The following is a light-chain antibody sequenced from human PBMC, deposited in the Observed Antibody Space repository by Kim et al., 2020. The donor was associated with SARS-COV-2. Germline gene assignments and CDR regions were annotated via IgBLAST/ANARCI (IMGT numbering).Light chain of an antibody. J-gene: IGLJ3*02. CDR3: QSADSSGTIRV. CDR1: ALSKQF. V-gene: IGLV3-25*03. CDR2: KDT. Sequence: SYELTKPPSVSVSPGQTARITCSGDALSKQFAYWYLQKPGQAPVLVILKDTERPSGIPERFSGSSSGTTVTLTIGGVQAEDEADYYCQSADSSGTIRVFGAGTQLTVL.